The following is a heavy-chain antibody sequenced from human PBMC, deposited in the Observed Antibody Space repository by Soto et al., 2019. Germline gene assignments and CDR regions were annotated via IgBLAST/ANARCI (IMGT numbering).Heavy chain of an antibody. CDR3: ARDLGELTGTYYYYYYGMDV. Sequence: GGSLRLSCAASGFTFSSYWMHWVRQAPGKGLVWVSRINSDGSSTSYADSVKGRFTISRDNAKNTLYLQMNSLRAEDTAVYYCARDLGELTGTYYYYYYGMDVWGQGTTVTVSS. CDR1: GFTFSSYW. V-gene: IGHV3-74*01. CDR2: INSDGSST. D-gene: IGHD1-20*01. J-gene: IGHJ6*02.